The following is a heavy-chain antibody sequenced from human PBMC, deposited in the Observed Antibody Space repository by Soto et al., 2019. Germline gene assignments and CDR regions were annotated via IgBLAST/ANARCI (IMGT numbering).Heavy chain of an antibody. CDR1: GYGFTTYW. CDR3: ARFDFRGNAPVDY. V-gene: IGHV5-10-1*01. CDR2: IDPGDSYT. D-gene: IGHD3-10*01. Sequence: PGESLKISCKASGYGFTTYWISWVRQMPGKGLEWMGRIDPGDSYTNYSPSFQGHVTISADKSISTAYLQWSSLEASDTAMYFCARFDFRGNAPVDYWGQGTQVTVSS. J-gene: IGHJ4*02.